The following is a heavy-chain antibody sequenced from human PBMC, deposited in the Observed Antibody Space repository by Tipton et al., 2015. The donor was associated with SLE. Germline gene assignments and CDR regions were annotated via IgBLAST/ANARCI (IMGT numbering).Heavy chain of an antibody. Sequence: TLSLTCTVSGGSISSSSYYWGWIRQPPGQGLEWIGYIYYSGSTYYNPSLKSRVTISVDTSKNQFSLKLTSVTAADTAVYYCARDLQWLRFDYWGQGTLVTVSS. CDR2: IYYSGST. CDR1: GGSISSSSYY. V-gene: IGHV4-39*07. J-gene: IGHJ4*02. D-gene: IGHD6-19*01. CDR3: ARDLQWLRFDY.